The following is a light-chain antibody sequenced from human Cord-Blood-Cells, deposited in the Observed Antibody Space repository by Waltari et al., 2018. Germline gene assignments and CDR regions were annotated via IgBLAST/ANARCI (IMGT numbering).Light chain of an antibody. CDR2: GKN. Sequence: GQTVRITCQGDSLRSYYASWYQQKPGQAPVLVIYGKNNRPSGIPDRFSGSSPGNTASWTITGAQAEDEADYYCNSRDSSGNVVFGGGTKLTVL. J-gene: IGLJ2*01. CDR1: SLRSYY. CDR3: NSRDSSGNVV. V-gene: IGLV3-19*01.